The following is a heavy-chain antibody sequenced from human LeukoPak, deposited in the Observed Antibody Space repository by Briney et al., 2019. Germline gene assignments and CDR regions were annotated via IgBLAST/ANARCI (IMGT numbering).Heavy chain of an antibody. Sequence: GASVKVSCKASGYTFTSYDITWVRQAPGEGLEWLGWVSAYNAKANYAQKFKGRVTMTTDRSTSTGYMELRSLRSDDTAVYYCARDGDYDSSGQWSSWDAFDIWGQGTMVTVSS. CDR2: VSAYNAKA. J-gene: IGHJ3*02. D-gene: IGHD3-22*01. CDR3: ARDGDYDSSGQWSSWDAFDI. CDR1: GYTFTSYD. V-gene: IGHV1-18*01.